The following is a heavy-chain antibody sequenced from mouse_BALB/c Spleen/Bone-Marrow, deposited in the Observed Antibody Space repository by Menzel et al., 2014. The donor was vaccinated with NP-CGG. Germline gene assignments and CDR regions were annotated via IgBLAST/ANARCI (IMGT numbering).Heavy chain of an antibody. CDR3: ARRYFYSMDY. V-gene: IGHV1-9*01. D-gene: IGHD2-14*01. CDR2: ILPGSAIT. Sequence: QVQLKDSGAELMKPGTSVKISCKATGYTFSSYWIEWVKQRPGLGLEWIGEILPGSAITNYNEKFKGKATFTADTSSNTAYMQLSSLASEDSAVYYCARRYFYSMDYWGQGTSVTVSS. J-gene: IGHJ4*01. CDR1: GYTFSSYW.